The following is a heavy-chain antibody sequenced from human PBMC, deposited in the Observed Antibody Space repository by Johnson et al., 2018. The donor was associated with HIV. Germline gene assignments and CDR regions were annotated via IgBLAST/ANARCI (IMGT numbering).Heavy chain of an antibody. CDR2: ISSSGSTI. J-gene: IGHJ3*02. CDR3: ARSEVSSGYYYTPFLDAFDI. D-gene: IGHD3-22*01. V-gene: IGHV3-11*04. CDR1: GFTFSDYY. Sequence: QVQLVESGGGLVKPGGSLRLSCAASGFTFSDYYMSCIRQAPGKGLEWVSYISSSGSTIYYADSVKGRFTISRDNAKNSLYLQMNSLRADDTAVYYCARSEVSSGYYYTPFLDAFDIWGQGTMVTVSS.